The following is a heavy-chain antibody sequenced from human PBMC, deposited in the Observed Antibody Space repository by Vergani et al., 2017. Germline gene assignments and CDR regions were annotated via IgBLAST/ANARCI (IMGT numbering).Heavy chain of an antibody. D-gene: IGHD2-8*01. CDR1: GFTFSSYW. CDR3: ARQSRDVFCTNGVCPLGY. V-gene: IGHV3-7*01. CDR2: IKQDGGEK. J-gene: IGHJ4*02. Sequence: EVRLVESGGDLVQPGGSLRLSCAASGFTFSSYWMSWVRQAPGKGLEWVANIKQDGGEKYYVDSVKGRFTISRDNAKNSLFLQMNSLRAEDTAVYYCARQSRDVFCTNGVCPLGYWGQGALVTVSS.